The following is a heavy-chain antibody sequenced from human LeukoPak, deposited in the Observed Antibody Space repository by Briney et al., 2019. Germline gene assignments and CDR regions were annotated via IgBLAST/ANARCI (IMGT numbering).Heavy chain of an antibody. CDR3: VRRGYSGSASYSFDY. J-gene: IGHJ4*02. D-gene: IGHD3-10*01. CDR2: IYHSGST. Sequence: PSGTLSLTCTVSGGSISSDNWWSWVRQPPGKGLEWIGEIYHSGSTNYNPSLQSRVTISVDKSENQFSLKLNSVTAAGTAVYYCVRRGYSGSASYSFDYWGQGTLVTVSS. CDR1: GGSISSDNW. V-gene: IGHV4-4*02.